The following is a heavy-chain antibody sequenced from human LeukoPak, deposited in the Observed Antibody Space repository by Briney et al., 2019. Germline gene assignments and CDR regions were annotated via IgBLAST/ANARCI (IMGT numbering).Heavy chain of an antibody. CDR1: GFILSSYP. CDR2: IDSNGDYT. J-gene: IGHJ4*02. CDR3: AKDGGYGSGSYYPDY. D-gene: IGHD3-10*01. V-gene: IGHV3-64*04. Sequence: GGSLRLSCSASGFILSSYPMHWVRQAPGKGLDYVSAIDSNGDYTYYADSVKGRFTMSRDNSKNTLYLQMNSLRAEDTAVYYCAKDGGYGSGSYYPDYWGLGTLVTVSS.